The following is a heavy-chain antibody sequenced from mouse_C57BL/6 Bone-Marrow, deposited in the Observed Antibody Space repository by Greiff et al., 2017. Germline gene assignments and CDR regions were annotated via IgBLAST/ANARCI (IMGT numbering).Heavy chain of an antibody. CDR1: GYTFTGYW. V-gene: IGHV1-9*01. Sequence: VQLQQSGAELMKPGASVKLSCKATGYTFTGYWIEWVKQRPGHGLEWIGEILPGSGSTNYNEKFKGKATFTADPSSNTAYMQLSSLTTEDSAIYYCARRGYGSSYDWYFDVWGTGTTVTVSS. D-gene: IGHD1-1*01. CDR2: ILPGSGST. CDR3: ARRGYGSSYDWYFDV. J-gene: IGHJ1*03.